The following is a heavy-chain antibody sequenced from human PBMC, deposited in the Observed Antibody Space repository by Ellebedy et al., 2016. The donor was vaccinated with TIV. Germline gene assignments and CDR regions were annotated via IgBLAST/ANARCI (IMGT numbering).Heavy chain of an antibody. CDR3: AKVPVGFCSTPNCFYFDY. Sequence: GESLKISCAASGFTFSSYDMHWVRQAPGKGLEWLGLISNDANNKYYADSVKGRFTISRDNSKNTLYLQMSSLRPEDTAVYFCAKVPVGFCSTPNCFYFDYWGQGTLLTVSS. V-gene: IGHV3-30*18. J-gene: IGHJ4*02. D-gene: IGHD2-2*01. CDR1: GFTFSSYD. CDR2: ISNDANNK.